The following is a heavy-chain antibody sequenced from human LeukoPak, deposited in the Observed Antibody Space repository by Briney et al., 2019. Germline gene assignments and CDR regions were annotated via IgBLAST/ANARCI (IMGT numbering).Heavy chain of an antibody. V-gene: IGHV3-23*01. D-gene: IGHD4-17*01. CDR2: ISGSGGST. CDR3: AKRYGDVATDAFDI. Sequence: AGGYLRLYCAAYGFTFSSYAMSWVRQAQGQGLEWVSAISGSGGSTYYADSVKGRFTISRDNSKNTLYLQMNSLRAEDTAVYYCAKRYGDVATDAFDIWGQGTMVTVSS. J-gene: IGHJ3*02. CDR1: GFTFSSYA.